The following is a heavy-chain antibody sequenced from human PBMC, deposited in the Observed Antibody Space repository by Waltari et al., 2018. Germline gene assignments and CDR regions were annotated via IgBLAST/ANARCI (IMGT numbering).Heavy chain of an antibody. CDR3: ARGTEGY. V-gene: IGHV1-2*02. CDR1: GYIFSGYY. Sequence: QVQLVQSGAEVKKPGASVTVSCKASGYIFSGYYIHGVRQAPGQGLAWMGWINPNTGGTTYAQKFQGRVTMTRDTSISTAYMELSSLRSDDTAVYYCARGTEGYWGQGTLVTVSS. D-gene: IGHD1-1*01. J-gene: IGHJ4*02. CDR2: INPNTGGT.